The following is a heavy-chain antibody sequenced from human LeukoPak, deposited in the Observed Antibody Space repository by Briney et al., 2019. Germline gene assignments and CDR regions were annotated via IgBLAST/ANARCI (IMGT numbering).Heavy chain of an antibody. Sequence: SETLSLTCTVSVGSISSSIYSWGWIRRPPGKGLEWIGGIYYSGSTYYNPSLKSRVTISVDTSKNQFSLKLSSVTAADTAVYYCASRLIVLRYFDWLVDYWGQGTLVTVSS. D-gene: IGHD3-9*01. V-gene: IGHV4-39*01. CDR2: IYYSGST. J-gene: IGHJ4*02. CDR1: VGSISSSIYS. CDR3: ASRLIVLRYFDWLVDY.